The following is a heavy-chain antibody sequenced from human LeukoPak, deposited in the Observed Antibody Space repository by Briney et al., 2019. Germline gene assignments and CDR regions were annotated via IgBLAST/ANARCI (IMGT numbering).Heavy chain of an antibody. Sequence: TSETLSLTCAVSGGSISSGGYSWSWIRQPPGKGLEWIGYIYHSGSTYYNPSLKSRVTISVDRSKNQFSLKLSSVTAADTAVYYCARETAWPENTPMILFSYFDYWGRGILVTVSS. J-gene: IGHJ4*02. CDR3: ARETAWPENTPMILFSYFDY. CDR1: GGSISSGGYS. CDR2: IYHSGST. D-gene: IGHD3/OR15-3a*01. V-gene: IGHV4-30-2*01.